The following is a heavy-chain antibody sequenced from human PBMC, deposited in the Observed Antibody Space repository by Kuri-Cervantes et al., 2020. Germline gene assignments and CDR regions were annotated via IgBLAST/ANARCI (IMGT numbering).Heavy chain of an antibody. D-gene: IGHD3-10*01. CDR3: ARGIWFGELDGDY. V-gene: IGHV3-30-3*01. CDR1: GFTFSSYA. Sequence: GGSLRLSCAASGFTFSSYAMHWVRQAPGKGLEWVAVISYDGSNKYYADSVKGRFTISRDNSKNTLYLQMNSLRAEDTAVYYCARGIWFGELDGDYWGQGTLVTVSS. CDR2: ISYDGSNK. J-gene: IGHJ4*02.